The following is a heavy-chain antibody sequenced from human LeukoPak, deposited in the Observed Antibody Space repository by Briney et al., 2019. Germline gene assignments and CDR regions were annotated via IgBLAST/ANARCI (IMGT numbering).Heavy chain of an antibody. V-gene: IGHV1-2*04. Sequence: ASVKVSCTASGYTFTGYYRHWVRQAPGQGLEWMGWINPNSGGTNYAQKFQGWVTMTRDTSISTAYMELSRLRSDDTAVYYCARGRPMVRGVTDLYYFDYWGQGTLVTVSS. CDR1: GYTFTGYY. CDR3: ARGRPMVRGVTDLYYFDY. CDR2: INPNSGGT. J-gene: IGHJ4*02. D-gene: IGHD3-10*01.